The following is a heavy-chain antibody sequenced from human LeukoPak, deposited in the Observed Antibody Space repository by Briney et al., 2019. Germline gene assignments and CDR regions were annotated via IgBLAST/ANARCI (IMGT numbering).Heavy chain of an antibody. J-gene: IGHJ4*02. CDR2: ISAYNGNT. CDR3: ARGRIVATIRAFVRYYFDY. CDR1: GYTFTSYG. V-gene: IGHV1-18*04. Sequence: ASVRVSCKASGYTFTSYGISWVRQAPGQGLEWMGWISAYNGNTNYAQKLQGRVTMTTDTSTSTAYMELRSLRSDDTAVYYCARGRIVATIRAFVRYYFDYWGQGTLVTVSS. D-gene: IGHD5-12*01.